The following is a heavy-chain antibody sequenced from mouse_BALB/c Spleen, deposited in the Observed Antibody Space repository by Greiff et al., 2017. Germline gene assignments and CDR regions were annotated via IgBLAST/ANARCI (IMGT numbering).Heavy chain of an antibody. Sequence: LQQPGSELVRPGASVKLSCKASGYTFTSYWMHWVKQRHGQGLEWIGNIYPGSGSTNYDEKFKSKGTLTVDTSSSTAYMHLSSLTSEDSAVYYCTRSHYGNYVGFAYWGQGTLVTVSA. CDR3: TRSHYGNYVGFAY. CDR1: GYTFTSYW. J-gene: IGHJ3*01. D-gene: IGHD2-1*01. CDR2: IYPGSGST. V-gene: IGHV1S22*01.